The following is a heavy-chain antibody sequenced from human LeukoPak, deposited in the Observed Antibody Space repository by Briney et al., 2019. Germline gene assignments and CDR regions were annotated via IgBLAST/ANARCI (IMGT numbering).Heavy chain of an antibody. CDR3: AREAVGYYGSGIHYFDY. D-gene: IGHD3-10*01. V-gene: IGHV4-4*07. J-gene: IGHJ4*02. CDR1: GDSISYFY. Sequence: SETLSLTCSVSGDSISYFYWSWIRQAAGKGLEWIGRVSSSGSTDYNASLKSRVTISVDTSKNQFSLKLSSVTAADTAVYYCAREAVGYYGSGIHYFDYWGQGTLVTVS. CDR2: VSSSGST.